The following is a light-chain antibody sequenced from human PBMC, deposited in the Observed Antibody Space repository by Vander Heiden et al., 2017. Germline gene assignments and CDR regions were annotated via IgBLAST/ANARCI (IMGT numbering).Light chain of an antibody. CDR1: QTILYSLNNNTL. V-gene: IGKV4-1*01. Sequence: DIVMTQSPASLAVSLGETATLHCRPSQTILYSLNNNTLFPWYQQKPWQTPKLLIYWASNRKPGVPDRFRGSGSGTDFTLTITNVQAEDVAVYYCQQDDSLPYTFGQGTNLAI. J-gene: IGKJ2*01. CDR3: QQDDSLPYT. CDR2: WAS.